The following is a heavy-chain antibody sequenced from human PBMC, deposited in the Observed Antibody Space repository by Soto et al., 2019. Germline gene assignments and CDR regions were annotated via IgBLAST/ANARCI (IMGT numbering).Heavy chain of an antibody. Sequence: GGSLRLSCAASGFTFSSYAMSWVRQAPGKGLEWVSAISGSSGSTYYADSVKGRFTISRDNSKNTLYLQMNSLRAEDTAVYYCAKDLKDIVVVVAATPGGFDYWGQGTLVTVSS. V-gene: IGHV3-23*01. J-gene: IGHJ4*02. CDR1: GFTFSSYA. CDR3: AKDLKDIVVVVAATPGGFDY. CDR2: ISGSSGST. D-gene: IGHD2-15*01.